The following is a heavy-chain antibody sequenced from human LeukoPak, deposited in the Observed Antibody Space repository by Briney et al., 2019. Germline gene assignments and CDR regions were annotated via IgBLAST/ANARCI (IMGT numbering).Heavy chain of an antibody. Sequence: SQTLSLTCAVSGGSIISDYYYWSWIRQTPGKGLEWIGYIYHTGSTYYNPSLKSRVTISVDRSRNQFSLKLTSVTAADTAVYYCAREATVPTLYYFDYWGQGTLVTVSS. CDR1: GGSIISDYYY. J-gene: IGHJ4*02. V-gene: IGHV4-30-2*01. D-gene: IGHD5-12*01. CDR2: IYHTGST. CDR3: AREATVPTLYYFDY.